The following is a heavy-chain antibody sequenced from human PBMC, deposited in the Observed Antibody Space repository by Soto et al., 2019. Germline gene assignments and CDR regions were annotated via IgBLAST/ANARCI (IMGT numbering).Heavy chain of an antibody. CDR3: ARQGLGAYDRLAY. D-gene: IGHD5-12*01. J-gene: IGHJ4*02. CDR1: GGSISGYY. V-gene: IGHV4-59*08. CDR2: IYYTGST. Sequence: SETLSLTCTVSGGSISGYYWSWIRQPPGKGLEWIGYIYYTGSTNYNPSLKSRVTMSVDTSRNQFSLKLNSVTAADTAVYYCARQGLGAYDRLAYWGQGTLVTVSS.